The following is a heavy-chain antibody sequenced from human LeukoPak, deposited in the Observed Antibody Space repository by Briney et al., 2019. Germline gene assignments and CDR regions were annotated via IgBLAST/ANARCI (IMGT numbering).Heavy chain of an antibody. J-gene: IGHJ4*02. Sequence: GGSLRLSCAASGFTFSSYGMHWVRQAPGKGLEWVAVISYDGSNKYYADSVKGRFTISRDNSKNTLYLQMNNLRAEETAVYYFGKEDFGKFAYWGQGPLVTVSS. CDR1: GFTFSSYG. CDR2: ISYDGSNK. CDR3: GKEDFGKFAY. D-gene: IGHD3-3*01. V-gene: IGHV3-30*18.